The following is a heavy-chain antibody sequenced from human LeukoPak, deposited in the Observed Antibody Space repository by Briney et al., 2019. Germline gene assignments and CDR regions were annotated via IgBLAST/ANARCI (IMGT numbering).Heavy chain of an antibody. CDR1: GFTFSGSA. CDR3: STGSSSAGGY. CDR2: IRSKANSYAT. D-gene: IGHD6-6*01. Sequence: GGSLKLSCAASGFTFSGSAMHWVRQASGKGLEWVGRIRSKANSYATAYAASVKGRFTISRDDSKNTAYLQMNSLKTEDTAVYYCSTGSSSAGGYLGQGTLVTVSS. V-gene: IGHV3-73*01. J-gene: IGHJ4*02.